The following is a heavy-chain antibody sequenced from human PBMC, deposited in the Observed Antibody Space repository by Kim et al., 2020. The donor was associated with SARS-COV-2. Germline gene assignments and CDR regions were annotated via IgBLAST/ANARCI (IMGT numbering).Heavy chain of an antibody. J-gene: IGHJ4*01. V-gene: IGHV4-39*01. D-gene: IGHD3-22*01. Sequence: LKSRITISVDTSKNQFSLRRSSVTAADTAVYYCARHGYYDSSGYYNFDYWGQGTLVTVSS. CDR3: ARHGYYDSSGYYNFDY.